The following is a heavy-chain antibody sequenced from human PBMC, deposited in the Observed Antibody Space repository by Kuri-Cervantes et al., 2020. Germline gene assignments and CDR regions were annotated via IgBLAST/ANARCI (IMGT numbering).Heavy chain of an antibody. J-gene: IGHJ4*02. CDR1: GFTFSSYA. V-gene: IGHV3-30-3*01. D-gene: IGHD6-19*01. CDR2: ISYDGSNK. Sequence: GESLKISCAASGFTFSSYAMHWVRQAPGKGLEWVAVISYDGSNKYYADSVKGRFTISRDNSKNTLYLQMNSLRAEDTAVYYCARPNPGYSSALLVYWGQGTLVTVSS. CDR3: ARPNPGYSSALLVY.